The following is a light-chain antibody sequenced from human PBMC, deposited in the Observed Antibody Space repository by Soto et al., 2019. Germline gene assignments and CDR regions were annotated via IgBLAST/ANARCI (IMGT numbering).Light chain of an antibody. CDR2: EVS. CDR1: SSDVGGYNY. CDR3: RPYAGSNTFGG. V-gene: IGLV2-8*01. J-gene: IGLJ1*01. Sequence: SALTQPPSASGSPGQSVASSCTGTSSDVGGYNYVSWYQQHPGKAPKLMIYEVSKRPSGVPDRFSGSKSGNTASLTVSGLQAEYEADYHCRPYAGSNTFGGFGPAPKVT.